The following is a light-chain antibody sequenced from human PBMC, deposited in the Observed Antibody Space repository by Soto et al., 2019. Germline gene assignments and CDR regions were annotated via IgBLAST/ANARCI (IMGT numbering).Light chain of an antibody. CDR3: QQYNSYSWT. CDR2: DSS. CDR1: QSISSW. J-gene: IGKJ1*01. V-gene: IGKV1-5*01. Sequence: DIQMTQSPSTLSASVGDRVTITCRASQSISSWLAWEQQKPGKAPKLLIYDSSSLESGVPSRFIGSGSGTEFTLTISSLQPDDFATYYCQQYNSYSWTFGQGTKVEIK.